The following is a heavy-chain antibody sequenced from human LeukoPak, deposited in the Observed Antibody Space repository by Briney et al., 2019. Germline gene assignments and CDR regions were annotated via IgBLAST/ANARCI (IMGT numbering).Heavy chain of an antibody. J-gene: IGHJ4*02. Sequence: GGSLRLSCAASGFTFSSYSMNWVRQAPGKGLEWVSSITSGSSYIYYADSVKGRFTISRDNAKSSLFLQMNSLRAEDTAVYYCAREDCGGGCCLFDHWGQGTLVTVSS. D-gene: IGHD2-21*02. CDR1: GFTFSSYS. V-gene: IGHV3-21*01. CDR2: ITSGSSYI. CDR3: AREDCGGGCCLFDH.